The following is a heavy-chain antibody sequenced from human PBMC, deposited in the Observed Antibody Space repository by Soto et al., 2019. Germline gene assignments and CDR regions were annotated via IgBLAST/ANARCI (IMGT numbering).Heavy chain of an antibody. CDR2: ISGSGGST. CDR1: GFTFSSYA. CDR3: AKDLRYDFWSGYYRSSIVPVQH. V-gene: IGHV3-23*01. J-gene: IGHJ1*01. Sequence: PGGSLRLSCAASGFTFSSYAMSWVRQAPGKGLEWVSAISGSGGSTYYADSVKGRFTISRDNSKNTLYLQMNSLRAEDTAVYYCAKDLRYDFWSGYYRSSIVPVQHWGQGTLVTVSS. D-gene: IGHD3-3*01.